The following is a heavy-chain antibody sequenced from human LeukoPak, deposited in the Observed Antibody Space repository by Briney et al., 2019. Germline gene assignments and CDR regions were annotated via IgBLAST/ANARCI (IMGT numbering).Heavy chain of an antibody. D-gene: IGHD3-3*01. CDR1: GGSISSSSYY. CDR2: IYYSGST. J-gene: IGHJ4*02. V-gene: IGHV4-39*01. Sequence: SETLSLTCTVSGGSISSSSYYWGWIRQPPGKGLEWIGSIYYSGSTYYNPSLKSRVTISVDKSKNQFSLKLSSVTAADTAVYYCARHSSNPQPYYDFWSGYYSPTYYFDYWGQGTLVTVSS. CDR3: ARHSSNPQPYYDFWSGYYSPTYYFDY.